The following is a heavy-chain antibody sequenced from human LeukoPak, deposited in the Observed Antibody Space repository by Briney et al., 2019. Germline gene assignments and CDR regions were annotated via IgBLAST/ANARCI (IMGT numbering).Heavy chain of an antibody. Sequence: SETLSLTCTVSGGSISSSSYYWGWIRQPPGKGLEWIGSIYYSGSTYYNPSLKSRVTISVDTSKNQFSLKLSSVTAADTAVYYCARGLNGWFDPWGQGTLVTVSS. CDR1: GGSISSSSYY. V-gene: IGHV4-39*07. CDR2: IYYSGST. CDR3: ARGLNGWFDP. D-gene: IGHD1-1*01. J-gene: IGHJ5*02.